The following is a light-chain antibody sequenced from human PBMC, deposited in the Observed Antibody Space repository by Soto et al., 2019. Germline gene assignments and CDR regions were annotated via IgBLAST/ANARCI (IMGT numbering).Light chain of an antibody. V-gene: IGKV3-15*01. CDR2: RAS. J-gene: IGKJ1*01. Sequence: EIVMTQSPATLSVSAGESATLSCRASQSVSSNLAWYQQKPGQAPRLLIYRASTRATGIPARFSGSGSGTEFTLTISSLQSEDFAVYYCQQYSNWPRTFGQGTKVEIK. CDR1: QSVSSN. CDR3: QQYSNWPRT.